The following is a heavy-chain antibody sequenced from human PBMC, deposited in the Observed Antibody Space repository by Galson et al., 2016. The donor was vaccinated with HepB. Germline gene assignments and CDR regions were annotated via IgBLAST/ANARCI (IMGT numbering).Heavy chain of an antibody. D-gene: IGHD3-10*01. CDR2: INDSGNS. Sequence: SETLSLTCVVYGGSFNGYSWSWIRQAPGKGLEWIGEINDSGNSNYGPSLKSPVIISIDTSKNHFSLKLTSVTAADTAVYYCARGGRKWFGASLKPGYGVDVWGQGTTVTVSS. CDR1: GGSFNGYS. V-gene: IGHV4-34*01. J-gene: IGHJ6*02. CDR3: ARGGRKWFGASLKPGYGVDV.